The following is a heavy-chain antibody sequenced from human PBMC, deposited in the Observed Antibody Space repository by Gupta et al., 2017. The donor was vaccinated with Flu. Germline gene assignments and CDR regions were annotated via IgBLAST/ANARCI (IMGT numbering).Heavy chain of an antibody. CDR1: GGSISSYY. D-gene: IGHD3-22*01. CDR3: ARHRTHYYDSSGYFGMDV. J-gene: IGHJ6*02. Sequence: QVQLQESGPGLVKPSETLSLTCTVSGGSISSYYWSWIRQPPGKGLEWIGYIYYSGSTNYNPSLKSRVTISVDTSKNQFSLKLSSVTAADTAVYYCARHRTHYYDSSGYFGMDVWGQGTTVTVSS. CDR2: IYYSGST. V-gene: IGHV4-59*08.